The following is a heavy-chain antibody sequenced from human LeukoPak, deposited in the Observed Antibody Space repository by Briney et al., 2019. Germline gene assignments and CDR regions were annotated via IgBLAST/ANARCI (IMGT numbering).Heavy chain of an antibody. CDR2: IYYSGST. CDR1: GGSISSYY. Sequence: SETLSLTCTVSGGSISSYYWSWIRQPPGKGLEWIGYIYYSGSTNYNPSLKSRVTISVDTSKNQFSLKLSSVTAADTAVYYCARTDIRDYFDYWGQGTLVTVSS. V-gene: IGHV4-59*01. CDR3: ARTDIRDYFDY. D-gene: IGHD2-21*02. J-gene: IGHJ4*02.